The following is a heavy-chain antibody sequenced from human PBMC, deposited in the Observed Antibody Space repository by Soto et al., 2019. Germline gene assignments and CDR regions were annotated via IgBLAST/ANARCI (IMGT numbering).Heavy chain of an antibody. CDR1: GVTFSDHD. V-gene: IGHV3-11*06. J-gene: IGHJ4*02. CDR2: ISSSTSYT. CDR3: ASGAASTISKIDY. D-gene: IGHD6-13*01. Sequence: GGSQSPSSAASGVTFSDHDMSLLRPAPGKGLEWVSYISSSTSYTNYADSVKGRFTISRDNAKNSLYLQMNSLRAEDTAVYYCASGAASTISKIDYWGQGTLVNVSS.